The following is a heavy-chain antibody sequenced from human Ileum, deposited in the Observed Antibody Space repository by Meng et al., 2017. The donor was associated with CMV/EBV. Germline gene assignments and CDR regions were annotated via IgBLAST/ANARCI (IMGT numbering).Heavy chain of an antibody. D-gene: IGHD1-20*01. CDR3: ARPYTYIAGTRWFDL. CDR1: GYSFSDCS. V-gene: IGHV3-23*01. J-gene: IGHJ5*02. CDR2: SGSGGRGT. Sequence: SGYSFSDCSMGWFRQAPGKGLGWVSASGSGGRGTHYADSVRGRFTISRDDSENTLYLQMNSLRAEDTAVYYCARPYTYIAGTRWFDLWGQGTLVTVSS.